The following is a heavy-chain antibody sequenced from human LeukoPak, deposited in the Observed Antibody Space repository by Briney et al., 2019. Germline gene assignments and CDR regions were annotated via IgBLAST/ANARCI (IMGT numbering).Heavy chain of an antibody. J-gene: IGHJ4*02. V-gene: IGHV3-21*01. CDR2: ISTSSSYI. Sequence: GSLRLSCAASGFTFSSYSMNWVRQAPGKGLEWVSFISTSSSYIHNADSVKGRFPISRDNAENSLYLQMNSLRAEDTAVYYCAKGLLTFIAVAGLFFDYWGQGTLVTVSS. CDR3: AKGLLTFIAVAGLFFDY. D-gene: IGHD6-19*01. CDR1: GFTFSSYS.